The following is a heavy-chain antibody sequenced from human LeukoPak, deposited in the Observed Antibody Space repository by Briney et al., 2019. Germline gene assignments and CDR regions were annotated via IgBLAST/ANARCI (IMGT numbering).Heavy chain of an antibody. V-gene: IGHV3-23*01. CDR1: GFTFSSYA. Sequence: TGGSLRLSCAASGFTFSSYAMSWVHQAPGKGLEWVSAISGSGGSTYYADSVKGRFTISRDNSKNTLYLQMNSLRAEDTAVYYCAKSDIYSSTGSASYWGQGTLVTVSS. CDR3: AKSDIYSSTGSASY. D-gene: IGHD6-13*01. CDR2: ISGSGGST. J-gene: IGHJ4*02.